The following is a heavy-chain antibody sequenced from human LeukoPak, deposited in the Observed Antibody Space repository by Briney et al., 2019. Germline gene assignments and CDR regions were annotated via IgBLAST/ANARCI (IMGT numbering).Heavy chain of an antibody. V-gene: IGHV3-20*04. J-gene: IGHJ4*02. D-gene: IGHD3-22*01. CDR1: GFTFDDYG. CDR3: ARMAAYYYDSSGHLNYFDY. CDR2: INWNGGST. Sequence: GGSLRLSCAASGFTFDDYGMSWVRQAPGKGLEWVSGINWNGGSTGYADSVKGRFTISRDNAKNSLYLQMNSLRAEDTALYYCARMAAYYYDSSGHLNYFDYLGQGTLVTVSS.